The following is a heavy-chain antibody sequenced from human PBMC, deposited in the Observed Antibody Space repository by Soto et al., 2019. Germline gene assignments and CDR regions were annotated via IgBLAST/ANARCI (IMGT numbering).Heavy chain of an antibody. CDR1: GGTFSSYA. CDR3: AREDNGSGNFYYSYGMDV. J-gene: IGHJ6*02. V-gene: IGHV1-69*13. Sequence: SVKVSCKASGGTFSSYAISGVRQAPGRGLEWMGGIIPIFGTANYAQKFQGRVTITADESTSTAYMELSSLRSEDTAVYYCAREDNGSGNFYYSYGMDVWGQGTTVTVSS. CDR2: IIPIFGTA. D-gene: IGHD3-10*01.